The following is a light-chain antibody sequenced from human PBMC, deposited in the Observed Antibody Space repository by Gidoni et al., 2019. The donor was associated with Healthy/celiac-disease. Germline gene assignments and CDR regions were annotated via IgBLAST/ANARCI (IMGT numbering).Light chain of an antibody. CDR2: DVS. CDR1: SSDVGGYNY. V-gene: IGLV2-14*01. Sequence: QSALTQPASVSGSPGQSMTIPCTGTSSDVGGYNYVSWYQQHQGNAPTLMIYDVSNRPSGVSNRFSGSKSGNTASLTISGLQAEDEADYYCSSYTSSSTVVFGGGTQLPVL. CDR3: SSYTSSSTVV. J-gene: IGLJ2*01.